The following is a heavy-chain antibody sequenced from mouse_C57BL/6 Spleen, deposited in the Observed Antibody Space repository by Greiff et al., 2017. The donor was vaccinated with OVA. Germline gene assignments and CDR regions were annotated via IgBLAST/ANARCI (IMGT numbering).Heavy chain of an antibody. D-gene: IGHD1-3*01. Sequence: QVQLQQPGAELVRPGSSVKLSCKASGYTFTSYWMHWVKQRPIQGLEWIGNIDPSDSETPYNQKFKDKATLTVDKSSSPAYMQLSSLTSEDSAVYYCAREGVEKANYFDYWGQGTTLTVSS. CDR2: IDPSDSET. V-gene: IGHV1-52*01. J-gene: IGHJ2*01. CDR3: AREGVEKANYFDY. CDR1: GYTFTSYW.